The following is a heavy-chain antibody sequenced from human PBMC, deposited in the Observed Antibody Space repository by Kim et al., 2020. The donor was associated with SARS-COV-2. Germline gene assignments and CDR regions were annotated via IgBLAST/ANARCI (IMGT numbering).Heavy chain of an antibody. Sequence: GGSLRLSCAASGFTFSSYWMHWVRQAPGKGLVWVSRINSDGSTISYADSVKGRFTISRDNAKNTLYLQMNSLRAEDTAVYYCSRRAYSSGWWYFDYWGQGTPVTVSS. D-gene: IGHD6-19*01. CDR2: INSDGSTI. J-gene: IGHJ4*02. CDR3: SRRAYSSGWWYFDY. V-gene: IGHV3-74*01. CDR1: GFTFSSYW.